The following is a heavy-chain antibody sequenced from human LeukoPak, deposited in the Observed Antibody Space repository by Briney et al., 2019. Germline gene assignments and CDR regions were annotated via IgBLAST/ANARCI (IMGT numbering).Heavy chain of an antibody. CDR3: ARWDYDFWSGRADL. D-gene: IGHD3-3*01. CDR1: GFTFSSYW. Sequence: GGSLRLSCAASGFTFSSYWIHWVRQAPGKGLVWVSRTSDDGRSTNYADSVKGRFTISRDNAKNTLYLQMNNLRVEDTAVYYCARWDYDFWSGRADLWGRGTLVTVSS. V-gene: IGHV3-74*01. CDR2: TSDDGRST. J-gene: IGHJ5*02.